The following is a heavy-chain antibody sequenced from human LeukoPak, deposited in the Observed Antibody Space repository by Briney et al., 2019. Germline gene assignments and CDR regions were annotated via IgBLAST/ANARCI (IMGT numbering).Heavy chain of an antibody. CDR3: ARTLGYSYGWPFDY. CDR2: IYYSGST. D-gene: IGHD5-18*01. V-gene: IGHV4-39*07. Sequence: KPSETLSLTCTVSGGSISSSSYYWGWIRQPPGKGLEWIGSIYYSGSTYYNPSLKSRVTISVDTSKKQFSLKLSSVTAADTAVYYCARTLGYSYGWPFDYWGQGTLVTVSS. J-gene: IGHJ4*02. CDR1: GGSISSSSYY.